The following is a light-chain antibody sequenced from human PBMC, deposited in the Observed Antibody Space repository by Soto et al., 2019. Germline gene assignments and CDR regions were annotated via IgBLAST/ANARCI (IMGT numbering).Light chain of an antibody. CDR2: AAS. V-gene: IGKV1-27*01. Sequence: DIQMTQSPSSLAASVGDTVTITCRASQGISNFLAWYQQRPGTVPRFLIYAASTLHPGVPSRFSGSGSGTHFTLTISSLQPEDFATYYYQKYDSDPYTIGQGTKLQIK. CDR1: QGISNF. CDR3: QKYDSDPYT. J-gene: IGKJ2*01.